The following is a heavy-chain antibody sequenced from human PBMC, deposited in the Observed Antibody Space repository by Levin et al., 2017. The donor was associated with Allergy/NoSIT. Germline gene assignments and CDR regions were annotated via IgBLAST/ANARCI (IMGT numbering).Heavy chain of an antibody. CDR3: ARTYCRGGTCYAFDI. Sequence: SETLSLTCTVSGGSISSGDYYWSWLRQPPGEGLEWIGYIYYSGTTYYNPSLKSRVSISVDTSKNQFSLKLSSVTAADTAVYYCARTYCRGGTCYAFDIWGQGKMVTVS. D-gene: IGHD2-15*01. CDR2: IYYSGTT. J-gene: IGHJ3*02. CDR1: GGSISSGDYY. V-gene: IGHV4-30-4*01.